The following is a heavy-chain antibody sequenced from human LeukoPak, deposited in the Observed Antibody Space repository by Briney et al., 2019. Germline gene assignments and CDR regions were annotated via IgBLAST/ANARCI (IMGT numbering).Heavy chain of an antibody. V-gene: IGHV3-23*01. CDR1: GFTFSSYA. CDR2: ISGSGGST. Sequence: GGSLRLSCAASGFTFSSYAMSWVRQAPGKGLEWVSAISGSGGSTYYADSVKGRFTISRDNSKNTLYVEMNSLRAEDTAIYYCAKSRNAYCSRTTCYTAGLDYWGQGILVTVSS. CDR3: AKSRNAYCSRTTCYTAGLDY. D-gene: IGHD2-2*02. J-gene: IGHJ4*02.